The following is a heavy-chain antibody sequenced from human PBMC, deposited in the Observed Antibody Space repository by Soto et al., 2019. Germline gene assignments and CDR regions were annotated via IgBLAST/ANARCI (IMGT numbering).Heavy chain of an antibody. D-gene: IGHD3-22*01. J-gene: IGHJ5*02. Sequence: SETLSLTGTVSGGSVSSGSYYWSWIRQPPGKGLEWIGYIYYSGSTNYNPSLKSRVTISVDTSKNQFSLKLSSVTAADTAVYYCAMYYYDSSGQNWFDPWGQGTLVTVSS. V-gene: IGHV4-61*01. CDR2: IYYSGST. CDR3: AMYYYDSSGQNWFDP. CDR1: GGSVSSGSYY.